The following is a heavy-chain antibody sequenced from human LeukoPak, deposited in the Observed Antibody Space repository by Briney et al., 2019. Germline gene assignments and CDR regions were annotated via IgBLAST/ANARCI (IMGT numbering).Heavy chain of an antibody. CDR3: ARGSLDY. CDR1: GGSFSGYY. J-gene: IGHJ4*02. Sequence: SETLSLTCAVYGGSFSGYYWSWIRQPPGKGLEWIGEINHSGSTNYNPSLKSRVTISVDTSKNQFSLKLSSVTAADTAVYYCARGSLDYWGQGTLVTISS. V-gene: IGHV4-34*01. CDR2: INHSGST.